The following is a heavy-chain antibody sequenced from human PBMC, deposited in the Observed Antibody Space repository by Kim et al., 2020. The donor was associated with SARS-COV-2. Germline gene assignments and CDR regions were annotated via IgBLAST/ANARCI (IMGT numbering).Heavy chain of an antibody. CDR1: GYTFTSYG. J-gene: IGHJ5*02. D-gene: IGHD6-13*01. Sequence: ASVKVSCKASGYTFTSYGISWVRQAPGQGLEWMGWISAYNGNTNYAQKLQGRVTMTTDTSTSTAYMELKRLRSDDTAVYYCARRGEYVAAAMVHWFDPWGQGTLVTVSS. V-gene: IGHV1-18*01. CDR2: ISAYNGNT. CDR3: ARRGEYVAAAMVHWFDP.